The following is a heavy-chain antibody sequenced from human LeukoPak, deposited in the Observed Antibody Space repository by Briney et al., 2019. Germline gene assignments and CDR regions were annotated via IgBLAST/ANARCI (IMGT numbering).Heavy chain of an antibody. V-gene: IGHV3-7*01. CDR3: ARDDGDV. J-gene: IGHJ6*04. CDR1: GFTLSNYW. CDR2: INEDGSGK. Sequence: GGSLTLSCVSSGFTLSNYWMKWVRQAPGKGLEWVASINEDGSGKFSVGSVKDRITISRDNTRNSLDLQINSLTVEDTAIYYCARDDGDVWGTGTTVTVSS.